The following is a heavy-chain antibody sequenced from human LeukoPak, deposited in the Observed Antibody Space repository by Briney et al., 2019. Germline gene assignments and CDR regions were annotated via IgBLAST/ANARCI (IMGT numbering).Heavy chain of an antibody. CDR1: GFSFRTHW. CDR3: AGDEGWTFDI. CDR2: IKQDGSVI. V-gene: IGHV3-7*01. D-gene: IGHD5-24*01. Sequence: QTGGSLRLSCAASGFSFRTHWMSWFRQAPGKGLEWVALIKQDGSVIHYVDSVKGRFTISRDNAKNSLSLQMNSLRADDTAVYCCAGDEGWTFDIWGQGTKVTVSS. J-gene: IGHJ3*02.